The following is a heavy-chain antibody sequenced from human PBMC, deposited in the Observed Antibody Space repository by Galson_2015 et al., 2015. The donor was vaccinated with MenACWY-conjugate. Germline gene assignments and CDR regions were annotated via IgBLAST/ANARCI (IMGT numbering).Heavy chain of an antibody. D-gene: IGHD1-26*01. J-gene: IGHJ4*02. CDR1: GFTLGRYW. CDR2: ITVDATNT. CDR3: ARDGGGGTPFDC. V-gene: IGHV3-74*03. Sequence: SLRLSCAASGFTLGRYWLHWVRHVPGQGPVWISCITVDATNTAFAASVKGRFALSRDNAGNTVYLQMNSLTAEDTAVYYCARDGGGGTPFDCWGQGTLVTVSS.